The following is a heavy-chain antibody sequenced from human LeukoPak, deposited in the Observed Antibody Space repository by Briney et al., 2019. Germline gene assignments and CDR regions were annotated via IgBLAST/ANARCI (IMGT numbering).Heavy chain of an antibody. V-gene: IGHV3-53*05. CDR2: IYSGGST. D-gene: IGHD3-10*01. J-gene: IGHJ4*02. CDR3: AKPVVLLWFGEPNDY. Sequence: GGSLRLSCAASGFTVSSNYMSWVRQAPGKGLEWVSVIYSGGSTYYADSVKGRFTISRDNAKNTLYLQMNSLRVEDTAMYYCAKPVVLLWFGEPNDYWGQGTLVTVSS. CDR1: GFTVSSNY.